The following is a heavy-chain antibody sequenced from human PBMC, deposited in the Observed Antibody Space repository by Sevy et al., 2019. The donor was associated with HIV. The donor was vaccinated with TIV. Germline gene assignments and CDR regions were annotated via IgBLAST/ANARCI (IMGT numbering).Heavy chain of an antibody. Sequence: SETLSLTCTVSGASTNKSSYFWGWIRQSPGTGLEWIGIIYYSGTTFYNPSLRSRVTISVDTSKNQISLRLRSVTAADTAVYYCARRGGYCGSDCYSRWFDPWGQGTLVTVSS. D-gene: IGHD2-21*02. CDR2: IYYSGTT. J-gene: IGHJ5*02. CDR1: GASTNKSSYF. V-gene: IGHV4-39*01. CDR3: ARRGGYCGSDCYSRWFDP.